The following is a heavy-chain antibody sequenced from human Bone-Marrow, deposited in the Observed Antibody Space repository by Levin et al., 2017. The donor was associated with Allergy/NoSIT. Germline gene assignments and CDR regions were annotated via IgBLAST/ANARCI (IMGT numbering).Heavy chain of an antibody. D-gene: IGHD1-26*01. V-gene: IGHV3-9*01. CDR1: GFTFDDYA. CDR3: VKDMVAVGAGLGLDH. CDR2: ISWNSANI. Sequence: PGGSLRLSCAASGFTFDDYAMHWVRQAPGKGLEWVSSISWNSANIGYADSVKGRLTISRDNAKNSLYLQMNSLGTEDTAFYYCVKDMVAVGAGLGLDHWGQGILVIVSS. J-gene: IGHJ4*02.